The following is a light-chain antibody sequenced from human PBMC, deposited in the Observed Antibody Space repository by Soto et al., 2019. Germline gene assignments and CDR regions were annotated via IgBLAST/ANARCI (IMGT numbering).Light chain of an antibody. CDR3: QDSAQWPVA. CDR1: QSVSSN. CDR2: GAS. J-gene: IGKJ1*01. V-gene: IGKV3-15*01. Sequence: CGASQSVSSNLAWYQQKPGQAPRLLIYGASTRATGIPARFICSGSGTESTFVCGRLLPADFPVRSIQDSAQWPVAFGRGTKVDIK.